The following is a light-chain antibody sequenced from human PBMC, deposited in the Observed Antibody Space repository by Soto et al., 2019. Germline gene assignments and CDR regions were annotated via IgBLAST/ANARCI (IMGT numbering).Light chain of an antibody. CDR1: SSDIGAYNY. CDR2: EVS. J-gene: IGLJ1*01. CDR3: SSHGGANNFYV. V-gene: IGLV2-8*01. Sequence: QSALTQPPSASGSPGQSVTISCTGTSSDIGAYNYVSWYQQPPGKLPKLMIYEVSKRPSGVPDRFSASKSGNTASLTVSGLQAEDEADYYCSSHGGANNFYVFGTGTKVTVL.